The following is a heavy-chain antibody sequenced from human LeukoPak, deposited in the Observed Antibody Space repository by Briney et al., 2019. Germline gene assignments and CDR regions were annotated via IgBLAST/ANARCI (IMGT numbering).Heavy chain of an antibody. D-gene: IGHD6-13*01. Sequence: SETLSLTCAVYGGSFSGYYWSWIRQPPGKGLEWIGEINHSGSTNYNPSLKSRVTISVDTSKNQFSLKLSSVTAADTAVYYCASGVAAAGTLGYWGQGTLVTVSS. J-gene: IGHJ4*02. CDR2: INHSGST. V-gene: IGHV4-34*01. CDR1: GGSFSGYY. CDR3: ASGVAAAGTLGY.